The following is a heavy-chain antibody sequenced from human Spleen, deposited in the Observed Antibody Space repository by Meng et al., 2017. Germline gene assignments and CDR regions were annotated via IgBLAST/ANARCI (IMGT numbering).Heavy chain of an antibody. CDR3: ARLYNYYYGMDV. D-gene: IGHD2-2*02. CDR2: ISYDGSNK. J-gene: IGHJ6*02. V-gene: IGHV3-30*01. CDR1: GFTFSSYA. Sequence: GESLKISCAASGFTFSSYAMHWVRQALGKGLEWVAVISYDGSNKYYADSVKGRFTISRDNSKNTLYLQMNSLRAEDTAVYYCARLYNYYYGMDVWGQGTTVTVSS.